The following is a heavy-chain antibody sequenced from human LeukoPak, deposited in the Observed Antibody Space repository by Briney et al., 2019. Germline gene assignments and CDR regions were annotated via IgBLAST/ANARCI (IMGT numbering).Heavy chain of an antibody. CDR3: ARDGRYRTYPYYLDS. J-gene: IGHJ4*02. V-gene: IGHV3-48*01. CDR1: GFTFSPYT. Sequence: PGGSLRLSCAASGFTFSPYTFNWVRQAPGKALEWISYISVSSNIVHYADSVKGRFTISRDDAKSSLYLQLDSLRPDDTAVYFCARDGRYRTYPYYLDSWGRGILVTVSS. D-gene: IGHD1-26*01. CDR2: ISVSSNIV.